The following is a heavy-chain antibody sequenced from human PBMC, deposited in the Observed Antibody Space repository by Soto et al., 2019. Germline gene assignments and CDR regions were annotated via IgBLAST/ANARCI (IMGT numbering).Heavy chain of an antibody. V-gene: IGHV4-34*01. J-gene: IGHJ5*02. CDR1: GGSFSGYY. Sequence: QVQLQQWGAGLLKPSETLSLTCAVYGGSFSGYYWSWIRQPPGKGLEWIGEINHSGSTNYNPSLKIRVTISVDTSKNQFSLKLSSVTAADTAVYYCARGQFGRITIFGVVITQNWFDPWGQGTLVTVSS. CDR2: INHSGST. D-gene: IGHD3-3*01. CDR3: ARGQFGRITIFGVVITQNWFDP.